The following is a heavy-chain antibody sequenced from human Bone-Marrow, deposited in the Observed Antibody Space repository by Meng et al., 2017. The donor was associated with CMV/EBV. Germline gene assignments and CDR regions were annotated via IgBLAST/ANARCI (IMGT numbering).Heavy chain of an antibody. CDR2: INPNDDT. V-gene: IGHV1-2*02. D-gene: IGHD6-19*01. Sequence: QVLRVQSGAGVKKPGASVKVSCKASGYTVTDYYIHWVRQAPGQWLEWMGWINPNDDTNYAQNFQGRVTMTRDMSINTVYMELSRLTSDDTAVYYCARSSGWSRFDYWGLGTLVTVSS. J-gene: IGHJ4*02. CDR3: ARSSGWSRFDY. CDR1: GYTVTDYY.